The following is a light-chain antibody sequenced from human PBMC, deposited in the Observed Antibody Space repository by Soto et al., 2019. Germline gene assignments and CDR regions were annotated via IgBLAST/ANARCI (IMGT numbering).Light chain of an antibody. CDR3: QHYNSYRLA. J-gene: IGKJ4*01. CDR2: KAS. V-gene: IGKV1-5*03. CDR1: QTISSW. Sequence: DIQMTQSPSTLSGSVGDRVTITCRASQTISSWLAWYQQKPGKAPKLLIYKASTLKSGVPSRFSGSGSGTEFTLTISSLQPDDFATYYCQHYNSYRLAFGGGTKVDIK.